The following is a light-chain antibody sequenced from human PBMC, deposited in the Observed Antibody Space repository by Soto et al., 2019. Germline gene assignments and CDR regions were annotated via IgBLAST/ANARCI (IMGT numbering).Light chain of an antibody. CDR3: QQSDRVPLT. CDR1: QSIHIH. V-gene: IGKV1-39*01. CDR2: ATS. J-gene: IGKJ4*01. Sequence: DIQMTQSPSSLSASVGDRVTITCRASQSIHIHLNWYQQKPGKAPKLLIYATSSLQSGVPSRFSGSGSGTDFTLTISNLQPVDFGTYFCQQSDRVPLTFGGGTQVEIK.